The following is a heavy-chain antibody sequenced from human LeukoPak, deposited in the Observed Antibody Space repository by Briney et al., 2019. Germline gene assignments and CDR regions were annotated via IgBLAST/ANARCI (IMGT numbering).Heavy chain of an antibody. V-gene: IGHV3-23*01. CDR2: MSGSGSGSGGNT. J-gene: IGHJ5*02. CDR1: GFSFSNYA. Sequence: GGSLRLSCAASGFSFSNYAMSWVRQAPGKGLEWVSAMSGSGSGSGGNTFYADSVKGRFTISRHNSKNTLYLQMNSLRAEDTAVYYCARAGPIEFDPWGQGTLVTVSS. CDR3: ARAGPIEFDP.